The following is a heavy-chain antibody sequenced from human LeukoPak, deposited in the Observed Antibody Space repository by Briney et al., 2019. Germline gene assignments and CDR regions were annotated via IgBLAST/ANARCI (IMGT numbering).Heavy chain of an antibody. CDR2: IYHSGST. Sequence: SETLSLTCTVSGYSISSGYYWGWIRQPPGKGLEWIGSIYHSGSTYYNPSLKSRVTISVDTSKNQFSLKLSSVTAADTAVYYCARAKRTRRSSSWYVTRFDPWGQGTLVTVSS. V-gene: IGHV4-38-2*02. CDR3: ARAKRTRRSSSWYVTRFDP. D-gene: IGHD6-13*01. CDR1: GYSISSGYY. J-gene: IGHJ5*02.